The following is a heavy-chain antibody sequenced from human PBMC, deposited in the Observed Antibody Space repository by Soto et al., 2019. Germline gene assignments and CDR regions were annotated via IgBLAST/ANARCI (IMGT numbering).Heavy chain of an antibody. J-gene: IGHJ4*02. V-gene: IGHV1-8*01. CDR3: TRGQRNH. CDR1: GYTFTSYD. CDR2: MNPFSGNA. Sequence: QVQLVQSGAEVKKPGASVRVSCKASGYTFTSYDIYWVRQATGQGLEWMGWMNPFSGNAVYTQKFQDRVTMTRDTSINSAYMEMSGLRSEDTAMYYCTRGQRNHWGQGSLVTVSS. D-gene: IGHD2-2*01.